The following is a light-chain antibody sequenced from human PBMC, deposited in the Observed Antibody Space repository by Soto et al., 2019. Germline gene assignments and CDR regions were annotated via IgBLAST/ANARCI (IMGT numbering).Light chain of an antibody. Sequence: DIQMTQSPSSLSVSVGDRVTIACQASEDISSYLNWYQRKPGKAPKLLIYDASKLETGVPPRFSGSGSGTYFTFTISSLQPEDIATYYCQQYDNLPRLTFGGGTKVEIK. CDR2: DAS. V-gene: IGKV1-33*01. CDR3: QQYDNLPRLT. CDR1: EDISSY. J-gene: IGKJ4*01.